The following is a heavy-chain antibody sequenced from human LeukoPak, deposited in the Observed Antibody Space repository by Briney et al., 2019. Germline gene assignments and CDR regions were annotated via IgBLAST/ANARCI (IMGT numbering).Heavy chain of an antibody. CDR1: GLTFSSSG. J-gene: IGHJ6*03. CDR3: AKVGSTVTSYYYYYMDV. V-gene: IGHV3-30*02. D-gene: IGHD4-11*01. CDR2: IRHDGSNE. Sequence: GGSLRLSCAASGLTFSSSGMHWVRQAPGKGLEWVAFIRHDGSNEYYADSVKGRFTISRDISQTTLYLQMDSPGAEDTAVYYCAKVGSTVTSYYYYYMDVWGKGTTVTVSS.